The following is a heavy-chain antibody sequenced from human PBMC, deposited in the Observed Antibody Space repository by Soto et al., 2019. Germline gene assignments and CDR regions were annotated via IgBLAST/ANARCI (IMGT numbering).Heavy chain of an antibody. Sequence: QMQLVQSGPEVKKPGTSVKVSCKASGFTFTSSAVHWVRQARGQRLQWIGWIVVGSGNTNYAQKFQERVTITRDMSTSTAYMELSSLRSEDTAVYYCAAEGGGDYWGQGTLVTVSS. CDR2: IVVGSGNT. J-gene: IGHJ4*02. D-gene: IGHD3-16*01. CDR3: AAEGGGDY. V-gene: IGHV1-58*01. CDR1: GFTFTSSA.